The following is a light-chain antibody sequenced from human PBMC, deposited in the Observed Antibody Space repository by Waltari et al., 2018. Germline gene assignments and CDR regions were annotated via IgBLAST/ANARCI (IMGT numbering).Light chain of an antibody. V-gene: IGKV3-20*01. J-gene: IGKJ1*01. CDR2: RAS. Sequence: EIVLTQSPGTASLSPGERVTLSCRASQSVGSSSLAWYQQKPGQAPRLVIDRASSRATGIPDRFSGSGSGTDFSLTISRLEPEDFAVYYCQQHGTLPATFGQGTKVEIK. CDR1: QSVGSSS. CDR3: QQHGTLPAT.